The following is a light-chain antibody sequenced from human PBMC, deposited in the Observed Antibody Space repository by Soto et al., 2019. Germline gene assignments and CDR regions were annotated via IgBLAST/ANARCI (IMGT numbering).Light chain of an antibody. V-gene: IGLV1-47*01. J-gene: IGLJ3*02. CDR2: RNN. Sequence: QSVLTQPPSASGTPGQRVTISCSGSSSNIGSNYVYWYQQLPGTAPKLLIYRNNQRPSGVPDRLSGSKSGTSASLAISGLRSEDEADYYCAAWDDSLSGWVFGGVTKLTVL. CDR1: SSNIGSNY. CDR3: AAWDDSLSGWV.